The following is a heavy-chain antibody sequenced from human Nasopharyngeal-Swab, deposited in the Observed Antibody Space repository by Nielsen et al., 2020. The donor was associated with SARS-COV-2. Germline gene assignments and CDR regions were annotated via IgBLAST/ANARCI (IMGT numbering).Heavy chain of an antibody. CDR1: GYSFSTFW. J-gene: IGHJ4*02. V-gene: IGHV5-51*01. CDR3: ARSSSGVSHPYHSDF. D-gene: IGHD3/OR15-3a*01. Sequence: GESLKISCKGSGYSFSTFWIAWVRQMPGKGLEWMGIIYPGDLDTRYSPSFRGQVSISVDKSISTAFLHWSSLTASDTAMYYCARSSSGVSHPYHSDFWGQGTRVSVSS. CDR2: IYPGDLDT.